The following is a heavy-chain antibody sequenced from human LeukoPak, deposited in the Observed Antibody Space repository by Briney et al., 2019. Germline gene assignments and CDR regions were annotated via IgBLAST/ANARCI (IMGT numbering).Heavy chain of an antibody. V-gene: IGHV3-30*18. Sequence: GGSLRLSCAASGFTFSSYGMHWVRQAPGKGLEWVAVISYDGSNKYYADSVKGRFTISRDNAKNSLYLQMNSLRAEDMALYYCAKAGATSSSSQYFQHXXXGTLVTVSS. D-gene: IGHD6-6*01. J-gene: IGHJ1*01. CDR2: ISYDGSNK. CDR1: GFTFSSYG. CDR3: AKAGATSSSSQYFQH.